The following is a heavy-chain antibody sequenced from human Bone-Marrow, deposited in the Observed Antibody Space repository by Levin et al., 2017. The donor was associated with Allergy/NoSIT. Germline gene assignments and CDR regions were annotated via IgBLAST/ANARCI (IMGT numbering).Heavy chain of an antibody. J-gene: IGHJ4*02. Sequence: GGSLRLSCAASGFTFSTYAMHWVRQAPGKGLEWVAVITYDGNNKYYADSVKGRFTISRDNSKNTLYLQMNSLRAEDTAVYYCARGKWLVLGAGDYWGQGTLVTVSS. CDR3: ARGKWLVLGAGDY. CDR2: ITYDGNNK. CDR1: GFTFSTYA. V-gene: IGHV3-30-3*01. D-gene: IGHD6-19*01.